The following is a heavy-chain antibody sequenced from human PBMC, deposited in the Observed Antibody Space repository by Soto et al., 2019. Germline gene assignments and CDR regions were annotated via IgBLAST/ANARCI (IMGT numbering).Heavy chain of an antibody. CDR2: MNPNSGNT. D-gene: IGHD3-22*01. J-gene: IGHJ4*02. Sequence: GASVKVSCKASGYTFTSYDINWVRQATGQGLEWMGWMNPNSGNTGYAQKFQGRVTMTRNTSISTAYMELSSLRSEDTAVYYCARGNGYYYDSSGYYYFDYWGQGTLVTVSS. CDR3: ARGNGYYYDSSGYYYFDY. V-gene: IGHV1-8*01. CDR1: GYTFTSYD.